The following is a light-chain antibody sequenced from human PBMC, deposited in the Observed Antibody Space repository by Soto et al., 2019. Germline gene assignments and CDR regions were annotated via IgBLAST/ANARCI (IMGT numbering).Light chain of an antibody. Sequence: EIQVSQSPSTLSGSIGDRVTITCRASQTISSWLAWYQHKPGKAPKLLIYDASSLESGVPSRFSGSGSGTEFTLTISNLQPDDFATYFCQQYHNYPRTFGQGTKVDI. CDR3: QQYHNYPRT. V-gene: IGKV1-5*01. CDR2: DAS. J-gene: IGKJ1*01. CDR1: QTISSW.